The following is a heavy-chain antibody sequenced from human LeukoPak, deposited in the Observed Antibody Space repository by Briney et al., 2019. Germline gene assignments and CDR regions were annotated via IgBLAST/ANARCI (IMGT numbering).Heavy chain of an antibody. CDR2: IIPIFGTA. V-gene: IGHV1-69*05. Sequence: GASVKVSCKASGGTFSSYAISWVRQAPGQGLEWMGRIIPIFGTANYAQKFQGRVTITTDESTSTAYMELSSLGSEDTAVYYCARAVGGSYSPHNWFDPWGQGTLVTVSS. D-gene: IGHD1-26*01. CDR1: GGTFSSYA. CDR3: ARAVGGSYSPHNWFDP. J-gene: IGHJ5*02.